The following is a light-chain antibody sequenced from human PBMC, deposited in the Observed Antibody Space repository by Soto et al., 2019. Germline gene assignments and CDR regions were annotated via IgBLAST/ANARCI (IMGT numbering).Light chain of an antibody. CDR3: TSYAASNNLGV. V-gene: IGLV2-8*01. Sequence: QSALTQPPSASGSPGQSVTISCTGTSSDIGDYNFVSWYQQHPGKAPKLMIYEVNKRPSGVPDRFSGSKSGNTASLTVSGLQADDEADYYCTSYAASNNLGVFGGGTKLPS. CDR1: SSDIGDYNF. J-gene: IGLJ2*01. CDR2: EVN.